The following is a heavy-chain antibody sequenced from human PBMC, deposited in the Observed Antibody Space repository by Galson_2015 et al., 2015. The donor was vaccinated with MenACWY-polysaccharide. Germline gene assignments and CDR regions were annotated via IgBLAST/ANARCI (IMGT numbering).Heavy chain of an antibody. CDR1: GYKFSSYD. J-gene: IGHJ4*02. Sequence: SVKVSCKASGYKFSSYDINWVRQASGQGLEWIGWMNPNSGNTGYAQKFQGRVAMTRDTAISTAYMELRMLRYDDTAVYYCARIIARKYTFADSWGQGTLVSVS. CDR3: ARIIARKYTFADS. CDR2: MNPNSGNT. D-gene: IGHD3-16*01. V-gene: IGHV1-8*01.